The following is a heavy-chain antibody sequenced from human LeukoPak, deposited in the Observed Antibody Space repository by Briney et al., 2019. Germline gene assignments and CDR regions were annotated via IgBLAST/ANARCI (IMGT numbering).Heavy chain of an antibody. CDR3: ARAHSSSAYYYDSSDPFDY. D-gene: IGHD3-22*01. J-gene: IGHJ4*02. CDR2: IRYDGSNK. Sequence: GGSLRLSCAASGFTFSSYGMHWVRQAPGKGLEWVAFIRYDGSNKYYADSVKGRFTISRDNSKNTLYLQMNSLRAEDTAVYYCARAHSSSAYYYDSSDPFDYWGQGTLVTVSS. CDR1: GFTFSSYG. V-gene: IGHV3-30*02.